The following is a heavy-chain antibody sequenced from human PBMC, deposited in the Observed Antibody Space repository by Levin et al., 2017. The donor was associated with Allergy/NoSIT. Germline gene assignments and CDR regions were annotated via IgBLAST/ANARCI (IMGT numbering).Heavy chain of an antibody. D-gene: IGHD3-10*02. V-gene: IGHV4-34*01. Sequence: SQTLSLTCAVYGRSFSGNYWSWIRQPPGKGLEWIGEISQSGSTNYNPSLKTRVTISVDTSKNQFSLKLTSVTAADTAVYYCAKINVRGVLIFRGMDVWGQGTTVTVSS. J-gene: IGHJ6*02. CDR1: GRSFSGNY. CDR3: AKINVRGVLIFRGMDV. CDR2: ISQSGST.